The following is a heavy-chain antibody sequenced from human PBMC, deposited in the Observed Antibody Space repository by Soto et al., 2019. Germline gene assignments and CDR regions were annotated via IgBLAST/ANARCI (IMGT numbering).Heavy chain of an antibody. CDR1: GGSFSDYY. Sequence: QVQLQQWGAGLLKPSETLSLTCAVYGGSFSDYYWSWIRQPPGKGLEWIGEINHSGSANYNPSLKSRVTISVETSKNQFSLKLNSVTAADTAVYYCARMRVGARRGPDFWGQGTLVTVSS. CDR2: INHSGSA. J-gene: IGHJ4*02. V-gene: IGHV4-34*01. D-gene: IGHD1-26*01. CDR3: ARMRVGARRGPDF.